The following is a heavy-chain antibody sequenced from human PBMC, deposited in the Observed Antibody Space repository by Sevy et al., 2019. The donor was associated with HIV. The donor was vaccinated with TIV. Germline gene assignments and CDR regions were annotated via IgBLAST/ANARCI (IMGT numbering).Heavy chain of an antibody. V-gene: IGHV1-69*10. CDR2: IIPMLALA. D-gene: IGHD5-18*01. J-gene: IGHJ6*03. CDR1: GGTFSSYG. CDR3: ARGHVDTTMADYFYYYMDV. Sequence: ASVKVSCKASGGTFSSYGISWVRQAPGQGLEWMGGIIPMLALANYAQKFQGRVTITADRSTSTDYMELSSLRSEDTAVYYCARGHVDTTMADYFYYYMDVWGNGTTVTVSS.